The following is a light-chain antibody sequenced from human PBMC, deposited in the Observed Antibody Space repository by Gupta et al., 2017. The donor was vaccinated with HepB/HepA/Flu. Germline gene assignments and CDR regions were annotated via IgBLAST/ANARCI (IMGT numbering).Light chain of an antibody. CDR1: QSISRY. Sequence: DIQMTQSPSSLSASVVDRVTITCRASQSISRYFNWYQQKPGKAPKLLVHSTSSLHSGVPSRFSGSGSGTDFLLTIDTLQPEDFASYYCQQRLTSSFTFGSGPPVDI. J-gene: IGKJ3*01. V-gene: IGKV1-39*01. CDR3: QQRLTSSFT. CDR2: STS.